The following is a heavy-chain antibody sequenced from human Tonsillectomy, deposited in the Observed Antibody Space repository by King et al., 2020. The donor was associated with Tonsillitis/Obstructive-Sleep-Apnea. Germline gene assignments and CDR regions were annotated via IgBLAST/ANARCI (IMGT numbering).Heavy chain of an antibody. Sequence: QLQESGPGLVKPSETLSLTCTVSGGSISSYYWSWIRQPPGKGLEWIGYIYYSGSTNYNPSLKSRVTISVDTSKNQFSLKLSSVTAADTAVYYCARQLSVVVPAATGAFDIWGQGTMVTVSS. D-gene: IGHD2-2*01. CDR1: GGSISSYY. CDR3: ARQLSVVVPAATGAFDI. CDR2: IYYSGST. J-gene: IGHJ3*02. V-gene: IGHV4-59*08.